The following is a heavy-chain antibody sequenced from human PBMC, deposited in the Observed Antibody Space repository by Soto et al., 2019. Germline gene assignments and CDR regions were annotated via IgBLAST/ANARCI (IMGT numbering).Heavy chain of an antibody. V-gene: IGHV1-69*02. CDR3: ASDRLCTSSWESYYYYYMDV. D-gene: IGHD2-2*01. J-gene: IGHJ6*03. CDR1: GGTFSSYT. Sequence: QVQLVQSGAEVKKPGSSVKVSCKASGGTFSSYTISWVRQAPGQGLEWMGRIIAILGIANYAQKFQGRVTMTADKSTSTAYMELSSLRSEDTAVYYCASDRLCTSSWESYYYYYMDVWGKGTTVTVSS. CDR2: IIAILGIA.